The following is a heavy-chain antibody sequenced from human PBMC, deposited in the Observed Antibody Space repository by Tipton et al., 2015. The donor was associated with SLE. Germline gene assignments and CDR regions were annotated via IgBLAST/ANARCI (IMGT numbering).Heavy chain of an antibody. D-gene: IGHD2-15*01. J-gene: IGHJ4*02. CDR1: GGSINSRNYY. CDR3: TRHYRFCSAGTCYFFDY. V-gene: IGHV4-39*07. Sequence: TLSLTCNVSGGSINSRNYYWGWLRRSPGKGLEWIGNIYYPGSTYYNPTLKSRVTMSVYTSKNKFSLDLSSVTAADTAVYYCTRHYRFCSAGTCYFFDYWGQGSLVTVSS. CDR2: IYYPGST.